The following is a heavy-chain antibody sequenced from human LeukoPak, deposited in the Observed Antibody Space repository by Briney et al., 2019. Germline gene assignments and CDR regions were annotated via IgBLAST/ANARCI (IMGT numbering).Heavy chain of an antibody. V-gene: IGHV3-53*01. J-gene: IGHJ4*02. CDR3: ARETSYGDYEGSQVY. Sequence: RGSLRLSCAASGFTVSSNYMSWVRQAPGKGLEWVSVIYSGGSTYYADSVKGRFNISRDNSKNTLYLQMNSLRAEDTAVYYCARETSYGDYEGSQVYWGQGTLVTVSS. D-gene: IGHD4-17*01. CDR1: GFTVSSNY. CDR2: IYSGGST.